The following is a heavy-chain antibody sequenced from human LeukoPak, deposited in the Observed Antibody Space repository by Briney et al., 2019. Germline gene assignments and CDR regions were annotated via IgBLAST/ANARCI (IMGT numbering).Heavy chain of an antibody. CDR2: ISSSSTTI. CDR1: GFTFSSYS. J-gene: IGHJ4*02. D-gene: IGHD2-15*01. Sequence: GGSLRLSCVVSGFTFSSYSMNWVRQAPGKGLEWISYISSSSTTIYYADSVKGRFTISRDNAKNSLCLQMNSLRDEDTAVYYCARDLYFWGQGTLVTVSS. CDR3: ARDLYF. V-gene: IGHV3-48*02.